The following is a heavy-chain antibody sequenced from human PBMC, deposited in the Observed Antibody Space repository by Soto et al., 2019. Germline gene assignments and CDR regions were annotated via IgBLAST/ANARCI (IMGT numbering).Heavy chain of an antibody. Sequence: SVKVSCKASGGTFSSYAISWVRQAPGQGLEWMGGIIPIFGTANYAQKFQGRVTITADESTSTAYMELSSLRSEDTAVYYCARALGYCSGGSCYGEYFQHWGQGTLVTVSS. CDR1: GGTFSSYA. D-gene: IGHD2-15*01. CDR3: ARALGYCSGGSCYGEYFQH. CDR2: IIPIFGTA. J-gene: IGHJ1*01. V-gene: IGHV1-69*13.